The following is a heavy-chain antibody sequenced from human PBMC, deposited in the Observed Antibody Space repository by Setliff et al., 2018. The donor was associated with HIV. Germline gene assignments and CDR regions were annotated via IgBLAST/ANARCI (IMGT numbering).Heavy chain of an antibody. V-gene: IGHV1-69*05. Sequence: SVKVSCKASGGTFSSYAISWVRQAPGQGLEWMGGIIPIFGTTNYAQKFQGRVTITTDESTTTAYMELSSLRSEDTAVYYCTTEVFRQWLVGDYWGQGTLVTVSS. CDR2: IIPIFGTT. CDR1: GGTFSSYA. D-gene: IGHD6-19*01. CDR3: TTEVFRQWLVGDY. J-gene: IGHJ4*02.